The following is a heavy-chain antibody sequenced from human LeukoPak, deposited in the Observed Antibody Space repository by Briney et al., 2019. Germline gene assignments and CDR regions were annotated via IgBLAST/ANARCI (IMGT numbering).Heavy chain of an antibody. V-gene: IGHV3-48*03. J-gene: IGHJ4*02. CDR1: GFTFSSYE. CDR3: AKLNYYDSSGLDY. CDR2: ISSSGSTI. D-gene: IGHD3-22*01. Sequence: GGSLRLSCAASGFTFSSYEMNWVRQAPGKGLEWVSYISSSGSTIYYADSVKGRFTISRDNSKNTLYLQMNSLRAEDTAVYYCAKLNYYDSSGLDYWGQGTLVTVSS.